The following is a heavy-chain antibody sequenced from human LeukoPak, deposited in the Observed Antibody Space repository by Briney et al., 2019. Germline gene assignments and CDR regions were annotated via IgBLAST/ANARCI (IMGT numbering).Heavy chain of an antibody. CDR1: GFTFTGYY. CDR2: MYFNSGAT. D-gene: IGHD3-10*01. J-gene: IGHJ5*02. CDR3: ARGNRMVRGANWFDP. Sequence: GASVRVSCKTSGFTFTGYYVQWVRQAPGQGPEWVGWMYFNSGATRFAPKFQGRVTMTRDTSISTAYMEFSSLRSDDTAMYYCARGNRMVRGANWFDPWGQGTLVTVSS. V-gene: IGHV1-2*02.